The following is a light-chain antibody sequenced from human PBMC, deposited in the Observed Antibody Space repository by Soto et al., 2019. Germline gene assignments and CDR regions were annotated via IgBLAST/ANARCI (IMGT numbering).Light chain of an antibody. V-gene: IGLV2-14*03. J-gene: IGLJ2*01. CDR1: SSDVGGYNY. CDR3: NSYTRSITLHVV. Sequence: QSALTQPASVSGFPGQSITISCTGTSSDVGGYNYVSWYEHHPGKAPKLMIYDVSNRPSRVANRFSGYKSGNTASLTISGNQTEDETDYYCNSYTRSITLHVVFGGWTKLTVL. CDR2: DVS.